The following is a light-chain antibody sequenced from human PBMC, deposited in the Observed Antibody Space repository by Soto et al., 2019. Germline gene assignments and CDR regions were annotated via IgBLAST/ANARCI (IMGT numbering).Light chain of an antibody. CDR1: NIGSKS. CDR2: YDS. V-gene: IGLV3-21*04. Sequence: SYELTQPPSVSVAPGTTARITCGGNNIGSKSVHWYQQKPGQAPVLVIYYDSDRPSGIPERFSGSNSGNTATLTISRVEAGDEADYYCQVWDSSSDLVVFGGGTKVTVL. CDR3: QVWDSSSDLVV. J-gene: IGLJ2*01.